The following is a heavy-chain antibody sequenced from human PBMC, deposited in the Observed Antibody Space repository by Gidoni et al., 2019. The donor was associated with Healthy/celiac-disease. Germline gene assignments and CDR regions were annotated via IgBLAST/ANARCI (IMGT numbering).Heavy chain of an antibody. CDR1: GFTFGEYA. CDR3: TREDIVLMVYAD. CDR2: ISSKAYGGTT. Sequence: EVQLVEAGGGVVKPGRSRSLPCTAAGFTFGEYAMSWFRQAPGKGLEWVGFISSKAYGGTTEYAASVTGRFTISRDDSKSIAYLQMNSLKTEDTAVYYCTREDIVLMVYADWGQGTLVTVSS. D-gene: IGHD2-8*01. J-gene: IGHJ4*02. V-gene: IGHV3-49*05.